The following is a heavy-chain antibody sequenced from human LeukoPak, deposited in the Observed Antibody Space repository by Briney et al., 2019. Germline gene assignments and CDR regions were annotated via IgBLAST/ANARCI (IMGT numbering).Heavy chain of an antibody. CDR3: ARLLQRYFDY. J-gene: IGHJ4*02. V-gene: IGHV3-30-3*01. D-gene: IGHD1-26*01. CDR1: GFTFSSYA. CDR2: ISYDGSNK. Sequence: GGSLRLSCAASGFTFSSYAMHWVRQAPGKGLEWVAVISYDGSNKYYADSVKGRFTISRDNSKNTLYLQMNSLRAEGTAVYYCARLLQRYFDYWGQGTLVTVSS.